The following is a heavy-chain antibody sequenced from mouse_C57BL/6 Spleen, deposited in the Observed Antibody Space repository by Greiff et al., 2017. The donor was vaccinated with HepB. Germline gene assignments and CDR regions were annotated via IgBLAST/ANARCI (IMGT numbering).Heavy chain of an antibody. CDR2: IDPSDSET. D-gene: IGHD2-4*01. CDR1: GYTFTSYW. Sequence: QVQLQQPGAELVRPGSSVKLSCKASGYTFTSYWMHWVKQRPIQGLEWIGNIDPSDSETHYNQKFKDKATLTVDKSSSTAYMQLSSLTSEDSAVYYCARDYEYDWGYFDVWGTGTTVTVSS. CDR3: ARDYEYDWGYFDV. V-gene: IGHV1-52*01. J-gene: IGHJ1*03.